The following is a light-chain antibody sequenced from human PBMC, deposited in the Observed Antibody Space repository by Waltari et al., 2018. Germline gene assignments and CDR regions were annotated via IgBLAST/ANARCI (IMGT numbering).Light chain of an antibody. J-gene: IGKJ1*01. CDR2: DAS. Sequence: EIVLTQSPATLSLSPGESATLSCRASQSVSSYLAWYQQKPGQAPRLLIYDASNRATGIPARFSGSGSGTDFTLTISSLEPEDFAVYYCQQRSNWPQWTFGQGTKVEIK. CDR3: QQRSNWPQWT. CDR1: QSVSSY. V-gene: IGKV3-11*01.